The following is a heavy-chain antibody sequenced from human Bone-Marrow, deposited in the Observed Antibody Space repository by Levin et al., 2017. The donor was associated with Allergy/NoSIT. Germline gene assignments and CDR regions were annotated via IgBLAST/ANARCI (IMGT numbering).Heavy chain of an antibody. V-gene: IGHV3-73*01. J-gene: IGHJ4*02. CDR2: VGTKANNYAA. CDR1: GFTFSGSV. Sequence: GGSLRLSCAASGFTFSGSVMHWVRQASGKGLEWVGRVGTKANNYAASYSASVKGRFTVSRDDSRNTTYLQMNSLKTEDTAVYYCTRQGGYCRSGSCYSDYYLDSWGQGSLVTVSS. CDR3: TRQGGYCRSGSCYSDYYLDS. D-gene: IGHD2-15*01.